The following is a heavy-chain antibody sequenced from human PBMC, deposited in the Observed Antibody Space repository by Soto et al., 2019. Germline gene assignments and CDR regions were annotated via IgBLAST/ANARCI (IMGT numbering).Heavy chain of an antibody. CDR3: ARDPVAGTWFDP. V-gene: IGHV1-69*01. CDR1: GGTFSSYA. Sequence: QVQLVQSGAEVKKPGSSVKVSCKASGGTFSSYAISWVRQAPGQGLEWMGGIIPIFGTTNYAQKFQGRVTITADESTSTAYMELSSLRSADTAVYYCARDPVAGTWFDPWGQGTLFTVSS. J-gene: IGHJ5*02. CDR2: IIPIFGTT. D-gene: IGHD2-15*01.